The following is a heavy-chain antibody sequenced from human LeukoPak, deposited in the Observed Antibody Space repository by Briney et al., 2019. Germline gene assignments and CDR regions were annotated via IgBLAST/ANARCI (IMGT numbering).Heavy chain of an antibody. CDR1: GFTVSSNY. Sequence: GGSLRLSWAASGFTVSSNYMSWVRHAPGKGLEWVSDIYSGGSTYYADSVKGRFTIPRDNSKNTLYLQMNSLRAEDTAVYYCAREGLAGDLDYWGQGTLVTVSS. CDR2: IYSGGST. D-gene: IGHD3-3*02. V-gene: IGHV3-53*01. J-gene: IGHJ4*02. CDR3: AREGLAGDLDY.